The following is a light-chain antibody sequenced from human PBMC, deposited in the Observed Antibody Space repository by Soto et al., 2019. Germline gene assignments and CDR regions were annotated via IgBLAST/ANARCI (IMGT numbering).Light chain of an antibody. CDR3: QHYYRLPPT. CDR2: SAS. J-gene: IGKJ2*01. Sequence: EILMTQSPATLSVSPGERATLSCRASQSVSSNLAWYQQKPGQAPRLLIYSASTRATGIPARFSGSGSGTDFTLTISSLQSEDFAVYYCQHYYRLPPTYGQGTKLEV. CDR1: QSVSSN. V-gene: IGKV3D-15*01.